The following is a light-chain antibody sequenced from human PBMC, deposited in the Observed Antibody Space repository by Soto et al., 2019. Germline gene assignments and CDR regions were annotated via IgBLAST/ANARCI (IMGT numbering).Light chain of an antibody. CDR3: SSYAGINNLI. CDR1: SSNIGAGYD. J-gene: IGLJ2*01. CDR2: ADN. V-gene: IGLV1-40*01. Sequence: QSVLTQTPSVSGAPGQKITMSCTGSSSNIGAGYDVHWYQQVPGAAPRLLIYADNNRPSGVPDRFSASKSGTSASLAITGLQGEDEANYYCSSYAGINNLIFGGGTKLTVL.